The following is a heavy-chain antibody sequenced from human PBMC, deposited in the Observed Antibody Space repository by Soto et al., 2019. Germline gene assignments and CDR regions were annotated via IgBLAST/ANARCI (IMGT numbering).Heavy chain of an antibody. CDR3: ARRPRSSPYFDY. D-gene: IGHD6-13*01. Sequence: PXASLKISCQCSGYTFSNFWIAWVRQLPGKGLEWMGIIYPGDYETRYSPSFHGKVTISADRSIGTAYLQWSSLEASDSAFYFCARRPRSSPYFDYWGQGALVTASS. J-gene: IGHJ4*02. CDR1: GYTFSNFW. V-gene: IGHV5-51*01. CDR2: IYPGDYET.